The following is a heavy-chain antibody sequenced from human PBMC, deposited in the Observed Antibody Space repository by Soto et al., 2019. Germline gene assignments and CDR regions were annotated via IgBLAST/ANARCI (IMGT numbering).Heavy chain of an antibody. CDR2: IYWDDDK. CDR1: GFSLSTSGVG. D-gene: IGHD3-3*01. CDR3: AHLSVITIFGVVITPMDV. Sequence: SRPTLVNPTQTLTLTCTFSGFSLSTSGVGVGWIRQPPGKALEWLALIYWDDDKRYSPSLKSRLTITKDTSKNQVVLTMTNMDPVDTATYYCAHLSVITIFGVVITPMDVLGKGNTVTVS. V-gene: IGHV2-5*02. J-gene: IGHJ6*03.